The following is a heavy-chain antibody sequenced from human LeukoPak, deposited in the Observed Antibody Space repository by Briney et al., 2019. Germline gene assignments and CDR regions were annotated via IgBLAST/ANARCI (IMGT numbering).Heavy chain of an antibody. CDR3: ARHSSDIVATWKIYYFDY. D-gene: IGHD5-12*01. CDR2: IYNTGSA. CDR1: GGSISSTNYY. V-gene: IGHV4-39*01. Sequence: SETLSLTCTVSGGSISSTNYYWGWIRQPPEQGLEWIGSIYNTGSAYYNPSVKSRVTMSVDMSKNQFSLKLRSMTAADTAVYYCARHSSDIVATWKIYYFDYWGQGTLVTVSS. J-gene: IGHJ4*02.